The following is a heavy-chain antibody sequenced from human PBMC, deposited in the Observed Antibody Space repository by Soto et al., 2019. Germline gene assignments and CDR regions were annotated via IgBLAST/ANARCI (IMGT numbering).Heavy chain of an antibody. CDR3: ARDDPALAYCGGDCFPIFFY. D-gene: IGHD2-21*01. CDR2: IIPILGIA. V-gene: IGHV1-69*04. CDR1: GGTFSSYT. Sequence: ASVKVSCKASGGTFSSYTISWVRQAPGQGLEWMGRIIPILGIANYAQKFQGRVTITADKSTSTAYMELSSLRSEDTAVYYCARDDPALAYCGGDCFPIFFYWGQGTLVTVSS. J-gene: IGHJ4*02.